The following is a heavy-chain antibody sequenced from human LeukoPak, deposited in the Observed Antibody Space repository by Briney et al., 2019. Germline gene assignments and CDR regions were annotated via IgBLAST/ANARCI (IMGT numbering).Heavy chain of an antibody. D-gene: IGHD2-8*01. Sequence: SETLSLTCTVSGDSITSNSYYWGWIRQPPGKGLEWIGLINFSGATYYNPSLKSRITISVDKSQNQFSLKVNSLTAADTAVYYCATNGYYCMDVWGKGTTVTVSS. J-gene: IGHJ6*03. CDR1: GDSITSNSYY. CDR2: INFSGAT. V-gene: IGHV4-39*07. CDR3: ATNGYYCMDV.